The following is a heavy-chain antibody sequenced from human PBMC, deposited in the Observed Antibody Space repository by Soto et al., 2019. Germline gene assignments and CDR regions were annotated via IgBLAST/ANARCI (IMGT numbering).Heavy chain of an antibody. CDR3: ARAELDPRYCSGGSCSADAFDI. CDR2: ITPILGIA. Sequence: QVQLVQSGAEVKKPGSSVKVSCKASGGTFSSYTISWVRQAPGQGLEWMGRITPILGIANYAQKFQGRVTITADKSTSTAYMELSSLRSEDTAVYYRARAELDPRYCSGGSCSADAFDIWGQGTMVTVSS. J-gene: IGHJ3*02. V-gene: IGHV1-69*02. CDR1: GGTFSSYT. D-gene: IGHD2-15*01.